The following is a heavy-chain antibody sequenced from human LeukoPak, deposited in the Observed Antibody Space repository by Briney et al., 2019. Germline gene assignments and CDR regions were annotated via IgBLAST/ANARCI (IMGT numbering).Heavy chain of an antibody. D-gene: IGHD5-18*01. J-gene: IGHJ6*02. CDR2: IYSGGTT. CDR3: ARDGSGYNFNYYYGMDV. V-gene: IGHV3-53*01. CDR1: GFTVSSNY. Sequence: GGSLRLSRAASGFTVSSNYMSWVRQAPGKGLEWVSVIYSGGTTYYAESVKGRFTISRDNSKNTLYLQMNSLRAEDAAVYYCARDGSGYNFNYYYGMDVWGQGTTVTVSS.